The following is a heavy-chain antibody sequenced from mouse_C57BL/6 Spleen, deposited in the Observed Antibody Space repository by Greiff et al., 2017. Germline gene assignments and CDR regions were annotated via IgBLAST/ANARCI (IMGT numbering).Heavy chain of an antibody. CDR2: ISDGGSYT. CDR3: ANYGSSDWYFDV. D-gene: IGHD1-1*01. CDR1: GFTFSSYA. V-gene: IGHV5-4*03. J-gene: IGHJ1*03. Sequence: EVMLVESGGGLVKPGGSLKLSCAASGFTFSSYAMSWVRQTPEKRLEWVATISDGGSYTYYPDNVKGRFTISRDNAKNNLYLQMSHLKSEDTAMYYCANYGSSDWYFDVWGTGTTVTVSS.